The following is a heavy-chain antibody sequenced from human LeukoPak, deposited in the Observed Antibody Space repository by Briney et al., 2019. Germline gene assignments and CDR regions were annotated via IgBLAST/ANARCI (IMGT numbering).Heavy chain of an antibody. Sequence: PGGSLRLSCAASGFTFSSYGMHWVRQAPGKGLEWVAFIRYDGSNKYYADSVKGRFTISRDNSKNTLYLQMNSLRAEDTAVYYCARDHPVSYYYGMDVWGQGTTVTVSS. CDR2: IRYDGSNK. CDR3: ARDHPVSYYYGMDV. V-gene: IGHV3-30*02. CDR1: GFTFSSYG. J-gene: IGHJ6*02.